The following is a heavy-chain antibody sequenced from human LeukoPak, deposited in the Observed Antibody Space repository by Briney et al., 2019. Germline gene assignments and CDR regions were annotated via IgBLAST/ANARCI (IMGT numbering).Heavy chain of an antibody. CDR1: GYTFTSSG. CDR2: IDAYNGNT. J-gene: IGHJ6*03. Sequence: LGASAKVSCKASGYTFTSSGISWVRQATGQGLEWMGWIDAYNGNTNYAQKLQGRVTMTTDTSTTTAYMELRSLRLDDTAVYYCARAGSYYYMDVWGKGTTVT. D-gene: IGHD1-1*01. CDR3: ARAGSYYYMDV. V-gene: IGHV1-18*01.